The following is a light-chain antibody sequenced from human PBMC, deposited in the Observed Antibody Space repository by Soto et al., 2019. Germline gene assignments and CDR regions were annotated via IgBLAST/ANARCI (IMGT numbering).Light chain of an antibody. CDR1: SSDVGGYNY. V-gene: IGLV2-14*01. CDR2: VVT. J-gene: IGLJ1*01. CDR3: SSYATSGTYL. Sequence: QSALTQPASVSGSPGQSITISCTGTSSDVGGYNYVSWYQQHPGKAPKILIYVVTKRPSGVSNRFSGSKSGNTASLTISGLRDGDEADYYCSSYATSGTYLFGTGIKVTV.